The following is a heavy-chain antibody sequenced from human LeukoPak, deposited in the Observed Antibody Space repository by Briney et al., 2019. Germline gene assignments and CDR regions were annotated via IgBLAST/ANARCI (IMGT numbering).Heavy chain of an antibody. CDR3: AKDGSLPFRDGYNAYAY. V-gene: IGHV3-23*01. CDR2: ISGGGGST. D-gene: IGHD5-24*01. CDR1: GFTFSSYA. Sequence: GGSLRLSCAASGFTFSSYAMSWVRQAPGKGLEWVSAISGGGGSTYYADSVKGRFTISRDNSKNTLYLQMNSLRAEDTAVYYCAKDGSLPFRDGYNAYAYWGQGTLVTVSS. J-gene: IGHJ4*02.